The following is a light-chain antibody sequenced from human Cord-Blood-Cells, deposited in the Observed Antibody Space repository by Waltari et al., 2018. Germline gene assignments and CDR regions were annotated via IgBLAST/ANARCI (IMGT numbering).Light chain of an antibody. CDR1: QSVSSY. V-gene: IGKV3-11*01. Sequence: DIAFTQSPATLSLSPGERTTLTCRASQSVSSYLAWYQQKPGKAPRLLIYDASNRATGIPARFSGSGSGTDFTLTISSLEPEDFAVYYCQQRSNWLWTFGQGTKVEIK. J-gene: IGKJ1*01. CDR3: QQRSNWLWT. CDR2: DAS.